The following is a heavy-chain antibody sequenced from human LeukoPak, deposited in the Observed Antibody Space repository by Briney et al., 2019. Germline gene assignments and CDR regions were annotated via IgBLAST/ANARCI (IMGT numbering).Heavy chain of an antibody. D-gene: IGHD3-9*01. V-gene: IGHV3-30*04. CDR3: ARDQYYDILTGYIDY. CDR1: GFTFSSYA. CDR2: ISYDGSNK. J-gene: IGHJ4*02. Sequence: PGGSLRLSCAASGFTFSSYAMHWVRQAPGKGLEWVAVISYDGSNKYYADSVKGRFTISRDNSKNTLYLQMNGLRAEDTAVYYCARDQYYDILTGYIDYWGQGTLVTVSS.